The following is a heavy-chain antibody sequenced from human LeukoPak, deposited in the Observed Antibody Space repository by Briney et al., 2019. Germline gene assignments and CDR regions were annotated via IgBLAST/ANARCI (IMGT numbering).Heavy chain of an antibody. D-gene: IGHD6-13*01. CDR1: GGSISSYY. J-gene: IGHJ4*02. CDR2: IYYSGST. V-gene: IGHV4-59*01. Sequence: PSQTLSLTCTVSGGSISSYYWSWIRQPPGKGLEWIGYIYYSGSTNYNPSLKRRVTISVDTSKNQFSLKLSSVTAADTAVYYCARGRGIAAAGYFDYWGQGTLVTVSS. CDR3: ARGRGIAAAGYFDY.